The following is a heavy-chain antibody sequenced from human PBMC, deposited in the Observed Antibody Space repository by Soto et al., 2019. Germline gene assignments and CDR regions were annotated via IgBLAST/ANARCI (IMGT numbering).Heavy chain of an antibody. CDR3: AIVRYYYYDTRGYFSY. CDR2: INTGNGNT. V-gene: IGHV1-3*04. CDR1: GYTFTSHF. Sequence: QVQLVQSGAEVKKPGASMRVSCRTSGYTFTSHFIHWVRQAPGQGLEWMGWINTGNGNTRYSETFEGRVTIILDTSANTVYMERSSLRSEDTAVYYCAIVRYYYYDTRGYFSYWGQGTLVTVSS. J-gene: IGHJ4*02. D-gene: IGHD3-22*01.